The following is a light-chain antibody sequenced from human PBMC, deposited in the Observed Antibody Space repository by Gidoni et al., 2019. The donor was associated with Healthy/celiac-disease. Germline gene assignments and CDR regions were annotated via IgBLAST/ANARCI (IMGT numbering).Light chain of an antibody. J-gene: IGLJ2*01. CDR3: QAWDSSTYVV. Sequence: SYELTQPHSVSVSPGQTASITCSGDKMGDKYACWYQQKQGQSPVLVIYQDSKRPSGIPERFSGCNSGNTATLTISGTQAMDEADYYCQAWDSSTYVVFGGGTKLTVL. V-gene: IGLV3-1*01. CDR2: QDS. CDR1: KMGDKY.